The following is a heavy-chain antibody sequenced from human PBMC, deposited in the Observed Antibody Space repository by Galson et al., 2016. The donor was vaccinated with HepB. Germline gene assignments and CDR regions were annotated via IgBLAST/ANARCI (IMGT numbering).Heavy chain of an antibody. CDR2: ISSSSSYG. D-gene: IGHD3-22*01. CDR3: ARDGYYGSSGYYYDDYYYGMDV. J-gene: IGHJ6*02. CDR1: GFTCSSYS. V-gene: IGHV3-21*01. Sequence: SLRLSCAASGFTCSSYSMNWVRQAPGKGLEWVSSISSSSSYGYYADSAKGRFTISRDNANNSLYLQMNSLRAEDTAVYYCARDGYYGSSGYYYDDYYYGMDVWGQGTTVTVSS.